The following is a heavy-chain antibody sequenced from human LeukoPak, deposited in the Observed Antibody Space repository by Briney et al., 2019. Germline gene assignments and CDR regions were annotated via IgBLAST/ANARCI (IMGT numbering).Heavy chain of an antibody. J-gene: IGHJ4*02. CDR1: GGSISSNY. CDR3: AFQEVYMVRGVY. V-gene: IGHV4-59*12. D-gene: IGHD3-10*01. Sequence: KPSEILSLTCTVSGGSISSNYWSLIRQPPGKGLEWIGYIYYSGSTNYNPSLKSRVTISVDTSKNQFSLKLSSVTAADTAVYYCAFQEVYMVRGVYWGQGTLVTVSS. CDR2: IYYSGST.